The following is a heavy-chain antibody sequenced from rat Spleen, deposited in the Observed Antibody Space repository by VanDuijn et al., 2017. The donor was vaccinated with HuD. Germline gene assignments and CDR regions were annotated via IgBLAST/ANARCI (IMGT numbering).Heavy chain of an antibody. D-gene: IGHD1-4*01. V-gene: IGHV5-17*01. CDR3: TRAYPGPRGDY. Sequence: EVQLVESGGGLVQPGNSLKLSCAASGFTFSDYAMAWVRQSPKKGLEWVATIIYDGSSTYYRDSVKGRFTISRDNAKNTLYLQMNSLRSEDTATYYCTRAYPGPRGDYWGQGVMVTVSS. CDR1: GFTFSDYA. CDR2: IIYDGSST. J-gene: IGHJ2*01.